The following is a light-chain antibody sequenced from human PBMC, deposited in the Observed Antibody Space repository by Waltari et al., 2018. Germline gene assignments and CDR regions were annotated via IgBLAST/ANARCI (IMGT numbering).Light chain of an antibody. CDR2: GNK. CDR1: RSNIGSNT. V-gene: IGLV1-44*01. CDR3: ATRDGSLKGPV. Sequence: QSVLTQPPSASGTPGQRVTISCSGSRSNIGSNTVNWYQQLPGTAPKLLIYGNKQRPSWVPYRFSGAKSATSASLAISVLQSEDEAQYYCATRDGSLKGPVFGGGTKLTVL. J-gene: IGLJ3*02.